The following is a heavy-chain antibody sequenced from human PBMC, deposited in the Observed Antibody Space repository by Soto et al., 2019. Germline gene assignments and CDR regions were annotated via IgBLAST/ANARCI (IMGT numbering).Heavy chain of an antibody. Sequence: RGEFLKICWNGAGYSFTSYWICRVRQMPGKGLEWMGIIYPGDSDTRYSPSFQGQVTISADKSISAAYLQWGSLKASDTAMYYCARHLVGATRGNFDYWGQGTLVTVSS. J-gene: IGHJ4*02. CDR2: IYPGDSDT. CDR3: ARHLVGATRGNFDY. CDR1: GYSFTSYW. V-gene: IGHV5-51*01. D-gene: IGHD1-26*01.